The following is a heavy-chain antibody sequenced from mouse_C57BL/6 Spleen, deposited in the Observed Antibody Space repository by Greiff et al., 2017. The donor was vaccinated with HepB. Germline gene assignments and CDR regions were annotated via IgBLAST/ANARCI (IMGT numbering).Heavy chain of an antibody. D-gene: IGHD1-1*01. CDR2: ISSGSSTI. V-gene: IGHV5-17*01. J-gene: IGHJ2*01. CDR1: GFTFSDYG. Sequence: EVQLVESGGGLVKPGGSLKLSCEASGFTFSDYGMHWVRQAPEKGLEWVAYISSGSSTIYYADTVKGLFTFSRDNAKNTTFLQMTSLRSEDTAMYYCARATHPFYFDYWGQGTTLTVSS. CDR3: ARATHPFYFDY.